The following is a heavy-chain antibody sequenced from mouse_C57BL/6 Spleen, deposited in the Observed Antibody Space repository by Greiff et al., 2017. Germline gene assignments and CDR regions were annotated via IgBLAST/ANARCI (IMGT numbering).Heavy chain of an antibody. CDR2: ISSGSSTI. CDR3: ARGLPFDY. V-gene: IGHV5-17*01. CDR1: GFTFSDYG. J-gene: IGHJ2*01. Sequence: EVKLEESGGGLVKPGGSLKLSCAASGFTFSDYGMHWVRQAPEKGLEWVAYISSGSSTIYSEDTVKGRFTISRDNAKNTLFLQMTSLRSEDTAMYYCARGLPFDYWGQGTTLTVSS. D-gene: IGHD3-1*01.